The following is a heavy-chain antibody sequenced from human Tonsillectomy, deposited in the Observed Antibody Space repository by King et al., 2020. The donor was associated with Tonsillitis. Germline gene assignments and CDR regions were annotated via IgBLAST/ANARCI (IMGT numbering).Heavy chain of an antibody. J-gene: IGHJ3*02. Sequence: VQLVESGGGLVQPGRSLRLSCAASGFTFDDYAMHWVRQAPGKGLEWVSGISWNSGSIGYADSVKGRFTISRDNAKNSLYLQMKSLRAEDTALYYCAKDRPYDSSGYYSGWNAFDIWGQGTMVTVSS. V-gene: IGHV3-9*01. CDR3: AKDRPYDSSGYYSGWNAFDI. D-gene: IGHD3-22*01. CDR2: ISWNSGSI. CDR1: GFTFDDYA.